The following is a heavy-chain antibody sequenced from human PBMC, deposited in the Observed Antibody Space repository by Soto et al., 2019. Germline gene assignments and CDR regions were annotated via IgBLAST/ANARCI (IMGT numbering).Heavy chain of an antibody. CDR2: IYYSGST. D-gene: IGHD5-12*01. CDR3: TRDQNDRREGGYDPFGFDI. V-gene: IGHV4-61*05. J-gene: IGHJ3*02. Sequence: ADTLSLTCTVSGGSISSSSYYWGWIRQPPGKGLEWIGYIYYSGSTNYNPSLKGRFTISRDTAKNSLYLQMNSLRGEDTAVYYCTRDQNDRREGGYDPFGFDIWGQGTMVTVSS. CDR1: GGSISSSSYY.